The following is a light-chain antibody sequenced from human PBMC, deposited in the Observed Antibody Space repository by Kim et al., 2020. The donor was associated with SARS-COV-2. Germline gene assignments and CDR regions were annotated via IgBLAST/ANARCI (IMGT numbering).Light chain of an antibody. J-gene: IGLJ2*01. CDR2: QDS. CDR1: KLGDKY. V-gene: IGLV3-1*01. Sequence: VSPGQTSSISCSGDKLGDKYACWNQQKPGHSPVLVIYQDSKRPSGTPGRFSGYNSGNTATLTSGGTQAMVEANYYCQAWDSSTVVFGGGTQLTVL. CDR3: QAWDSSTVV.